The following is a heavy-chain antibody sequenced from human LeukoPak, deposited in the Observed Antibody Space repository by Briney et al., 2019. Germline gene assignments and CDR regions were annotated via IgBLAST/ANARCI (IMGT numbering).Heavy chain of an antibody. Sequence: SETLSLTCTVSGGSISSSSYYWGWIRQPPGKGLEWIGSIYYSGSTYYNPSLKSRVTISVDTSKNQFSLKLSSVTAADTAVYYCAREEEDIVVVPAAPFDYYYYMDVWGKGTTVTVSS. CDR1: GGSISSSSYY. D-gene: IGHD2-2*01. V-gene: IGHV4-39*07. CDR2: IYYSGST. CDR3: AREEEDIVVVPAAPFDYYYYMDV. J-gene: IGHJ6*03.